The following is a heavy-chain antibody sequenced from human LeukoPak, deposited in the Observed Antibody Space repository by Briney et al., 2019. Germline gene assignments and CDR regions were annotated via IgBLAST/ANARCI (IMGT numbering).Heavy chain of an antibody. Sequence: GGSLRLSCAASGFTFSTFSINWVRRAPGKGLEWVSYISGSSSTIYYADSVKGRFTISRDNAKNSLYLQMNSLRAEDTAVYYCARARHSSSSLDYWGQGTLVTVSS. D-gene: IGHD6-6*01. J-gene: IGHJ4*02. CDR3: ARARHSSSSLDY. V-gene: IGHV3-48*01. CDR2: ISGSSSTI. CDR1: GFTFSTFS.